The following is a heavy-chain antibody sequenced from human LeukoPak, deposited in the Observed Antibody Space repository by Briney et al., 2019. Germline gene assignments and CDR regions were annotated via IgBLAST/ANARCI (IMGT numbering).Heavy chain of an antibody. D-gene: IGHD5/OR15-5a*01. CDR1: GGSISSGDYY. CDR2: IYYSGST. V-gene: IGHV4-30-4*01. J-gene: IGHJ4*02. CDR3: ARTPVSGHYFDY. Sequence: SETLSLTCTVSGGSISSGDYYWSWIRPPPGKGLEWIGYIYYSGSTYYNPSLKSRVTISVDTSKNQFSLKLSSVTAADTAVYYCARTPVSGHYFDYWGQGTLVTVSS.